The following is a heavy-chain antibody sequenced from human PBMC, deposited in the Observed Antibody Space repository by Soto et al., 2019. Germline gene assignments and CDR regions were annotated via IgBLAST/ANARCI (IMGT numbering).Heavy chain of an antibody. CDR1: GYTFTSYG. Sequence: ASVKVSCKASGYTFTSYGISWVRQAPGQGLEWMGWISAYNGNTNYAQKLQGRATMTTDTSTSTAYMELRSLRSDDTAVYYCARGGDLLRFLEWLSHYYYYGMDVWGQGTTVTVS. D-gene: IGHD3-3*01. CDR2: ISAYNGNT. V-gene: IGHV1-18*01. CDR3: ARGGDLLRFLEWLSHYYYYGMDV. J-gene: IGHJ6*02.